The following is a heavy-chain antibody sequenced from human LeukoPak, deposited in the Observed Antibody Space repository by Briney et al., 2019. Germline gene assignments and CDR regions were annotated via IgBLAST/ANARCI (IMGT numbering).Heavy chain of an antibody. D-gene: IGHD4-17*01. J-gene: IGHJ4*02. V-gene: IGHV4-59*01. CDR2: IYHSGRN. Sequence: SETLSLTCTVSGDSMNFYYWTWIRQPPGRGLEWIGYIYHSGRNNSNPSLTSRVSLSIDTSKNQFSLRLKSVTAADAAVYYCARDYGVVASGFDSWGQGILVTVSS. CDR3: ARDYGVVASGFDS. CDR1: GDSMNFYY.